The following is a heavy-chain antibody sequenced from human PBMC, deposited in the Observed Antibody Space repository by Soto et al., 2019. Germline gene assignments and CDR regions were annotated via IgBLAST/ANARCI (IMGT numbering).Heavy chain of an antibody. CDR3: ATSPKDCSGGSCYSYYYYYYMDV. V-gene: IGHV4-31*03. CDR2: IYYSGST. J-gene: IGHJ6*03. CDR1: GGSISSGGYY. Sequence: SETLSLTCTVSGGSISSGGYYWSWIRQHPGKGLEWIGYIYYSGSTYYNPSLKSRVTISVDTSKNQFSLKLSSVTAADTAVYYCATSPKDCSGGSCYSYYYYYYMDVWGKGTTVTVSS. D-gene: IGHD2-15*01.